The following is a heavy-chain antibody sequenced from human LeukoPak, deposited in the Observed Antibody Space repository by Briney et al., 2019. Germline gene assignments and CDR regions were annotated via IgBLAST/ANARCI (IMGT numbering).Heavy chain of an antibody. CDR1: GGSVSSGRYY. J-gene: IGHJ4*02. D-gene: IGHD2-2*01. CDR3: ARDSTNIYIHDH. V-gene: IGHV4-61*01. Sequence: SETLSLTCTVSGGSVSSGRYYWSWIRQPPGKGLEWIACISYSGSTNYNPSLKSRVTISADTSKNQFSLKLTSVTAADTAVYYCARDSTNIYIHDHWGQGILVTVSS. CDR2: ISYSGST.